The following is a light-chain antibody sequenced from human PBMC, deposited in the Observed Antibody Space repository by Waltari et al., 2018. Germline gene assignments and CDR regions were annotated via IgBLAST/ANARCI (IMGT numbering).Light chain of an antibody. V-gene: IGLV2-14*01. CDR1: SNDVGAYNY. J-gene: IGLJ3*02. CDR2: EVS. CDR3: NSYTSTSTRVV. Sequence: QSALTQPASVSGSPGQSITISCTGTSNDVGAYNYVSWYQQPPGKAPKLMIYEVSNRPSGVSSRFSGSKSGNTASLTISGLQAEDEADYYCNSYTSTSTRVVFGGGTKLTVL.